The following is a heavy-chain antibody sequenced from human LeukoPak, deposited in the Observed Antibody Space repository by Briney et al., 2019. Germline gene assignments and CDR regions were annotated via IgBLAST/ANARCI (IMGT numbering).Heavy chain of an antibody. CDR2: IYYSGST. CDR1: GGSISSGGYY. CDR3: ARGVDPNSFSHYVVGWFDP. D-gene: IGHD4-11*01. V-gene: IGHV4-31*03. Sequence: PSQTLSLTCTVSGGSISSGGYYWSWIRQHPGKGLEWIGYIYYSGSTYYNPSLKSRVTISVDTSKHQFSLNLSSVTAADSAVYYCARGVDPNSFSHYVVGWFDPWAQGTLVPVP. J-gene: IGHJ5*02.